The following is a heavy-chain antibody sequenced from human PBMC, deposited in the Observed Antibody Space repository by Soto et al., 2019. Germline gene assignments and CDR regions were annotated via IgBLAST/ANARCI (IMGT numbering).Heavy chain of an antibody. J-gene: IGHJ4*02. Sequence: SETLSLTCAASGASIGTNNWWSWVRQPPGKGLEWIGEVYHSGTTNCNPSLKSRVTISIDKSKNQFSLTLTSMTAADTALYYCAVPGRGEFDYWSQGTLVTVSS. CDR3: AVPGRGEFDY. CDR1: GASIGTNNW. D-gene: IGHD5-12*01. CDR2: VYHSGTT. V-gene: IGHV4-4*02.